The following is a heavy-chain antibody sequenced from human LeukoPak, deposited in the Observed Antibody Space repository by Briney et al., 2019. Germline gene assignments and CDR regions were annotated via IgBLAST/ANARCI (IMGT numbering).Heavy chain of an antibody. CDR3: AKASLVLRYFDWLLPPDY. Sequence: PGRSLRLSCAASGFTFDDYAMHWVRQAPGKGLEWVSGISWNSGSIGYADSVKGRFTISRDNAKSSLYLQMNSLRAEDTALYYCAKASLVLRYFDWLLPPDYWGQGTLVTVSS. CDR1: GFTFDDYA. D-gene: IGHD3-9*01. CDR2: ISWNSGSI. V-gene: IGHV3-9*01. J-gene: IGHJ4*02.